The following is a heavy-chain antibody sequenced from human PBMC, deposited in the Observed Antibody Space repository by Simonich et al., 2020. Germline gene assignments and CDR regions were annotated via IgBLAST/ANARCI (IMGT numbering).Heavy chain of an antibody. D-gene: IGHD3-10*01. J-gene: IGHJ4*02. Sequence: EVQLVESGGGLVQPGGSLKLSCAASGFTFSGSAMHGVRQASGKGLEWVGRIRSKANSYATAYAASVKGRFTISRDDSKNTAYLQMNSLKTEDTAVYYCTRFDYYGSGSYYFDYWGQGTLVTFSS. CDR3: TRFDYYGSGSYYFDY. CDR2: IRSKANSYAT. CDR1: GFTFSGSA. V-gene: IGHV3-73*02.